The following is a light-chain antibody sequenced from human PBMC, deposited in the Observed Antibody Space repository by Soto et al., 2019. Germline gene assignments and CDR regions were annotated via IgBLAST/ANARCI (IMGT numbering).Light chain of an antibody. V-gene: IGKV1-5*03. CDR2: KAS. CDR3: QQYNSYWT. J-gene: IGKJ1*01. CDR1: QSISSW. Sequence: DIQMTQSPSTLSASVGDRVTITCRASQSISSWLAWYQQEPGKAPKLLIYKASSLQIGVPSRFSGSGSGTEFTLTISSLQPDDFATYYCQQYNSYWTFGQGTKVDIK.